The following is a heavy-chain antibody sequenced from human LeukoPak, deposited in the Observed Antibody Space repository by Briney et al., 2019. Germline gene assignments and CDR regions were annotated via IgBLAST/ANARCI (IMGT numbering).Heavy chain of an antibody. CDR1: GFTFDDYA. CDR2: ISYDGSNK. D-gene: IGHD6-19*01. J-gene: IGHJ4*02. CDR3: AKQGPIAVAAPWWVDY. V-gene: IGHV3-30*18. Sequence: GGSLRLSCAASGFTFDDYAMHWVRQAPGKGLEWVAVISYDGSNKYYADSVKGRFTISRDNSKNMLYLQMNSLRAEDTAVYYCAKQGPIAVAAPWWVDYWGQGTLVTVSS.